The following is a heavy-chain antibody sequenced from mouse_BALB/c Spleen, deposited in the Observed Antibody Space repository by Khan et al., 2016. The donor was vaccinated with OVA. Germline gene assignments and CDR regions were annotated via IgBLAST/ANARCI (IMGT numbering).Heavy chain of an antibody. CDR2: ISRAGTYT. D-gene: IGHD2-1*01. J-gene: IGHJ3*01. CDR1: GFTFSDYA. CDR3: ARHEAYVNYGGFAS. Sequence: VQLVESGGGLVKPGGSLKLSCAASGFTFSDYAMSWVRQIPAKRLEWVATISRAGTYTYYTDSVKGRFTIFRDNAKNTLYRQMSSRRSEDTARPYFARHEAYVNYGGFASWGQGTLVTVSA. V-gene: IGHV5-9-3*01.